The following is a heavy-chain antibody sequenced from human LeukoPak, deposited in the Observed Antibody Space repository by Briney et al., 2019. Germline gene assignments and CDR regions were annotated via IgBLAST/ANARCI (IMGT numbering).Heavy chain of an antibody. D-gene: IGHD6-19*01. V-gene: IGHV4-30-4*02. Sequence: SETLSLTCTVSGGSISSGDYYWSWIRQPPGKGLEWIGYIYYSGSTYYNPSLKSRVTIPVDTSKNQFSLKLSSVTAADTAVYYCARDRDSSGWLSNWGQGTLVTVSS. CDR2: IYYSGST. CDR1: GGSISSGDYY. J-gene: IGHJ4*02. CDR3: ARDRDSSGWLSN.